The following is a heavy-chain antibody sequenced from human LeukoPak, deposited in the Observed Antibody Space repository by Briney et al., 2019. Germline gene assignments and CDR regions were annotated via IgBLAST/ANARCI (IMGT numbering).Heavy chain of an antibody. CDR1: GGSFSGYY. CDR3: ARGNWYLDY. Sequence: SETLSLTCAVYGGSFSGYYWSWIRQPPGKGLEWIGEINHSGSTNYNPSLKSRVTISVDTSKNQFSLKLSSVTAADTAVYYCARGNWYLDYWGQGTLVTVSS. V-gene: IGHV4-34*01. J-gene: IGHJ4*02. D-gene: IGHD1-1*01. CDR2: INHSGST.